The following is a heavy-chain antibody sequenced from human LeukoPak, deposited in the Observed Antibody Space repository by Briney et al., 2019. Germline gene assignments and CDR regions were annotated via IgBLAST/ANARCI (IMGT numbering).Heavy chain of an antibody. D-gene: IGHD3-10*01. CDR1: GGTFSSYA. CDR2: IIPIFGTA. Sequence: SVKVSCKASGGTFSSYAISWVRQAPGQGLEWMGGIIPIFGTANYAQKFQGRVTITADESTSTAYMELSSLRSEDTAVYYCVADGSGIRERDAFDIWGQGTMVTVSS. V-gene: IGHV1-69*13. J-gene: IGHJ3*02. CDR3: VADGSGIRERDAFDI.